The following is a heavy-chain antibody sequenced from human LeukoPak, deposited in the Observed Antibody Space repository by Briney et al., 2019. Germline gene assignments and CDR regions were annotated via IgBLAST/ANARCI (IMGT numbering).Heavy chain of an antibody. J-gene: IGHJ6*02. CDR3: AKNLYPYYYYGMDV. D-gene: IGHD3-16*01. CDR1: GFTFSSYA. Sequence: AGGSLRLSCAASGFTFSSYAMSWVRQAPGKGLEWVSAISGSGGSTYYADSVKGRFTISRDNSRNTLYLQMNSLRAEDTAVYYCAKNLYPYYYYGMDVWGQGTTVTVSS. V-gene: IGHV3-23*01. CDR2: ISGSGGST.